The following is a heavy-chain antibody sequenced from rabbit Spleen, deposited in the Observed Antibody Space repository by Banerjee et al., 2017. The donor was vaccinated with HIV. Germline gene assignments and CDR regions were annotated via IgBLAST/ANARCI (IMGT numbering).Heavy chain of an antibody. Sequence: QSLEESGGDLVKPGASLTLTCTASGFSFSSSYWICWVRQAPGKGLECIACIYGGSSGSTYYASWAKGRFTISETSSTTVTLQMTSLTAADTATYFCARDAGTSFSTYGMDLWGPGTLVTVS. J-gene: IGHJ6*01. CDR1: GFSFSSSYW. CDR2: IYGGSSGST. CDR3: ARDAGTSFSTYGMDL. D-gene: IGHD8-1*01. V-gene: IGHV1S40*01.